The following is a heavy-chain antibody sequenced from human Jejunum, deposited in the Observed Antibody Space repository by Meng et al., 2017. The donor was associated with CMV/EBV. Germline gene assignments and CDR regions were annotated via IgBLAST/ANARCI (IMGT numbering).Heavy chain of an antibody. J-gene: IGHJ5*02. CDR2: IRNKANSYTT. V-gene: IGHV3-72*01. Sequence: ASGFTFSSHAMTWVRQAPGKGLEWVGRIRNKANSYTTEYAASVKDRFTISRDDSKNSLYLQMNSLKTEDTAVYYCARQIDYNWNDVWGQGTLVTVSS. D-gene: IGHD2/OR15-2a*01. CDR1: GFTFSSHA. CDR3: ARQIDYNWNDV.